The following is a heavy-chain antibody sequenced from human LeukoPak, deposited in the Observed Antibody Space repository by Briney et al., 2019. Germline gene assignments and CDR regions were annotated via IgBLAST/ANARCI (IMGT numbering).Heavy chain of an antibody. Sequence: GASVKVSCKASGGTFSSYAISWVRQAPGQGLEWMGGIIPIFGTANYAQKFQGRVTITTDESTSTAYMELSSLRSEDTAVYYCAGETYYHDSSGYSGHKFLPWGQGTLVTVSS. CDR3: AGETYYHDSSGYSGHKFLP. V-gene: IGHV1-69*05. J-gene: IGHJ5*02. CDR1: GGTFSSYA. CDR2: IIPIFGTA. D-gene: IGHD3-22*01.